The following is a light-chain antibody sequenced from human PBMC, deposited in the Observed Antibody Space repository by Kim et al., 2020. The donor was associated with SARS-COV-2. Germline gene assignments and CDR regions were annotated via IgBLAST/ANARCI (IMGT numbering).Light chain of an antibody. CDR2: DNN. Sequence: GPKVTISCSDSGSNIGNNYVSWYQQLPGTAPKLLIYDNNKRPSGIPDRFSGSKSGTSATLGITGLQTGDEADYYCGTWDSSLSAVVFGGGTQLTVL. CDR3: GTWDSSLSAVV. J-gene: IGLJ2*01. CDR1: GSNIGNNY. V-gene: IGLV1-51*01.